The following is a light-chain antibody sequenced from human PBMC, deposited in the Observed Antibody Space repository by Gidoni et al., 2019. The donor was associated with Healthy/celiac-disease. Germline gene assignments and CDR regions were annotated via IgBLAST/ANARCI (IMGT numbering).Light chain of an antibody. Sequence: EIVMTQSPATLSVSPGERATLSCRASQSVSSNLAWYQQKPGQAPRLLIYGASTRATGSPAWFSGSGSGTEFTLTISSLQSEDFAVYYCQQYNNWLWTFGQGTKVEIK. CDR1: QSVSSN. CDR2: GAS. CDR3: QQYNNWLWT. V-gene: IGKV3-15*01. J-gene: IGKJ1*01.